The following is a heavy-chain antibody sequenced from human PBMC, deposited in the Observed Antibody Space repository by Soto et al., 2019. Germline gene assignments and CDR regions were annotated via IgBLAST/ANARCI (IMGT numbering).Heavy chain of an antibody. V-gene: IGHV1-69*19. CDR1: GCTFSSYA. D-gene: IGHD3-16*01. CDR2: VIPIFGTA. CDR3: AGVYDHVWASYGHHYYYYGMDV. Sequence: QGQLVQSGAEVKKPGSSVKVSCLASGCTFSSYAISWVRQAPGQGLEWMGGVIPIFGTANDEQRFQGRGTITTDEYTNTAYRELRSLRCEDKAVYFRAGVYDHVWASYGHHYYYYGMDVCGQRNTVSVS. J-gene: IGHJ6*02.